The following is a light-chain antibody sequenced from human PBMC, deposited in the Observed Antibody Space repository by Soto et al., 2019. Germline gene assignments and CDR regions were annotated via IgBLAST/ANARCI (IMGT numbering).Light chain of an antibody. CDR2: DVS. CDR1: SSEVGGNNY. V-gene: IGLV2-14*01. J-gene: IGLJ1*01. Sequence: QAVLTQPASVSGSPGQSITISCTGASSEVGGNNYVSWYQQYPGKAPKLMVCDVSNRPSGVSNRFSGSKSGNTASLTISGLQAEDEADYYCSSFTGTSYVFGTGTKLTVL. CDR3: SSFTGTSYV.